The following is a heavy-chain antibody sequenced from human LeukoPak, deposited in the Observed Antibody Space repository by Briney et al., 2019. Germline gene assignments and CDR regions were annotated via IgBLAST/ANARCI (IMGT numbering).Heavy chain of an antibody. CDR2: INPNSGAT. D-gene: IGHD6-13*01. Sequence: ASVKLSCKASGYTFTGYYMHWVRQAPGQGLEWMGWINPNSGATNYAQKFQGRVTMTRDTTISTAYMELTRLRSDDTAVYYCARVLGIALDAFDIWGQGTMVTVSS. CDR1: GYTFTGYY. CDR3: ARVLGIALDAFDI. V-gene: IGHV1-2*02. J-gene: IGHJ3*02.